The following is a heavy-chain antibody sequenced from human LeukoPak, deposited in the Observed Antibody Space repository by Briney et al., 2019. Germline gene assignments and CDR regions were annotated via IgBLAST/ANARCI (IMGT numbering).Heavy chain of an antibody. CDR3: ARDKAGYFDY. Sequence: PGGSLRLSCAASGFTVSSNYMSWVRQAPGKGLEWVSVIYSGGSTYYADSVKGRFTISRDNSKNTLYLQLNSLRAEDTAVYYCARDKAGYFDYWGQGTLVTVSS. CDR1: GFTVSSNY. CDR2: IYSGGST. J-gene: IGHJ4*02. V-gene: IGHV3-53*01.